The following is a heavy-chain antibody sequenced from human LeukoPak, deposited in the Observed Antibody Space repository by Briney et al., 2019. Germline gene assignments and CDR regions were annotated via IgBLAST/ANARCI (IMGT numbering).Heavy chain of an antibody. CDR1: GFTFSDYY. Sequence: GGSLRLSCAASGFTFSDYYMSWIRQAPGKGLEWVSYISSSGSTIYYADSVKGRLTISRDNAKNSLYLQMNSLRAEDTAVYYCARERSITIFGEGRYYGMDVWGQGTTVTVSS. J-gene: IGHJ6*02. D-gene: IGHD3-3*01. CDR2: ISSSGSTI. V-gene: IGHV3-11*01. CDR3: ARERSITIFGEGRYYGMDV.